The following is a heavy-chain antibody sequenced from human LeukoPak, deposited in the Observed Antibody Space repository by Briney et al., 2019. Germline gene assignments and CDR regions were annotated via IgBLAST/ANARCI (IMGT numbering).Heavy chain of an antibody. CDR2: IKPDGSEE. J-gene: IGHJ4*02. CDR1: GFTFSSYW. CDR3: ARDDGIRTVDY. V-gene: IGHV3-7*01. Sequence: PGGSLRLSCAASGFTFSSYWTSWVRQAPGKGLEWVANIKPDGSEEYYVDSVKGRFTISRDNAENSLFLQMNSLRADDTAVYYCARDDGIRTVDYWGQGTLVTVHS.